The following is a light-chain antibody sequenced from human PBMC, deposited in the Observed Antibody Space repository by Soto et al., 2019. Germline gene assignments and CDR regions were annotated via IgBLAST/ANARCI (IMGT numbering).Light chain of an antibody. CDR2: EVS. V-gene: IGLV2-8*01. Sequence: QSALTQPPSASGSPGQSVTISCTGTSSDVGAYKYVSWYQQHPGKAPKLMIYEVSKRPSGVPDRFSGSKSGNTASLTVSGLQAEDEADYYCAAWDDSLNGFVVFGGGTKLTVL. CDR1: SSDVGAYKY. J-gene: IGLJ2*01. CDR3: AAWDDSLNGFVV.